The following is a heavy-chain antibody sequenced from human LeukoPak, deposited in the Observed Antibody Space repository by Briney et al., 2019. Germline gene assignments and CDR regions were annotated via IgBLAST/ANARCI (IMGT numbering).Heavy chain of an antibody. V-gene: IGHV1-2*02. Sequence: ASVKVSCKASGYTFTGYYMHWVRQAPGQGLEWMGWINPNSGDTNYAQKFQGRVTMTRDTSISTAYMELSSLRSDDTAVYYCARRSPSSWSWFDPWGQGTLVTVSS. CDR3: ARRSPSSWSWFDP. CDR2: INPNSGDT. D-gene: IGHD6-6*01. CDR1: GYTFTGYY. J-gene: IGHJ5*02.